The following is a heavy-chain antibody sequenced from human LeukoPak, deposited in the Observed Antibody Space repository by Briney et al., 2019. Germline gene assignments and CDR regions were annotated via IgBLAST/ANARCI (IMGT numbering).Heavy chain of an antibody. D-gene: IGHD3-10*01. CDR2: IGGYSLTI. V-gene: IGHV3-23*01. J-gene: IGHJ6*03. Sequence: GGSLRLSCAASGFTFSSYVMSWVRQAPGKGLEWVSAIGGYSLTIYNAQSLKGRFTVSRDNSKNTLYLQVTDLRVDDTAVYYCAKGQMVRGVTTSYYMDAWGKGTRVTVSS. CDR1: GFTFSSYV. CDR3: AKGQMVRGVTTSYYMDA.